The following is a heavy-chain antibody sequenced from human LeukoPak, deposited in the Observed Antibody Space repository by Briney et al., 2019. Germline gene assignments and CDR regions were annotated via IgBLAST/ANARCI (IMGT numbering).Heavy chain of an antibody. J-gene: IGHJ4*02. CDR2: ISGSGDRT. Sequence: GGSLRLSCAASGFTFGYHAMNWVRQAPGKGLEWVSAISGSGDRTYLADSVKGRFTISRDNPKNTLYLQMNSLRAEDTAIYYCANSGTILVMNYFDYWGQGTLVTVSS. CDR1: GFTFGYHA. D-gene: IGHD1-1*01. V-gene: IGHV3-23*01. CDR3: ANSGTILVMNYFDY.